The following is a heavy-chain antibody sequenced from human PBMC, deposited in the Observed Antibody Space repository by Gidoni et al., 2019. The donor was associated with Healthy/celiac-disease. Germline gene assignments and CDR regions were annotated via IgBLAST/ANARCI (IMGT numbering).Heavy chain of an antibody. CDR3: ARGRGYDILTGYPTGY. D-gene: IGHD3-9*01. CDR1: GFTSSGYA. CDR2: RSDDGSNK. J-gene: IGHJ4*02. V-gene: IGHV3-30*11. Sequence: QVQLVESGGGVVQPGRSLRLSCAASGFTSSGYAMHWVRQAPGKGLEGVAVRSDDGSNKYYAYSVEGLFTISRDNSKNTLYQQMNSLRAEDTAVYYWARGRGYDILTGYPTGYWGQGTLVTVSS.